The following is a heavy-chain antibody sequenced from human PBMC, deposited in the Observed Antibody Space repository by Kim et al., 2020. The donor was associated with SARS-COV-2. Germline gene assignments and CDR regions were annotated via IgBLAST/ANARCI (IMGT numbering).Heavy chain of an antibody. Sequence: SETLSLTCTVSGGSISSSSYYWGWIRQPPGKGLEWIGSIYYSGSTYYNPSLKSRVTISVDTSKNQFSLKLSSVTAADTAVYYCARSHYDILTGYYNVWYWGQGTLVTVSS. J-gene: IGHJ4*02. CDR2: IYYSGST. D-gene: IGHD3-9*01. CDR3: ARSHYDILTGYYNVWY. V-gene: IGHV4-39*01. CDR1: GGSISSSSYY.